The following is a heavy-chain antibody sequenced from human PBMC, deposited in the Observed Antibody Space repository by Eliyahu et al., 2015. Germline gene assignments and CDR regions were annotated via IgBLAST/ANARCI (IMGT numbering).Heavy chain of an antibody. J-gene: IGHJ6*03. Sequence: QVQLQESGPGLVKPSQTLSLTCTVSGGSISSGSYYWSWIRQPAGKGLEWIGRIYTSGSTNYNPSLKSRVTISVDTSKNQFSLKLSSVTAADTAVYYCARSFTIFGVGMGEYYMDVWGKGTTVTVSS. CDR3: ARSFTIFGVGMGEYYMDV. CDR2: IYTSGST. V-gene: IGHV4-61*02. D-gene: IGHD3-3*01. CDR1: GGSISSGSYY.